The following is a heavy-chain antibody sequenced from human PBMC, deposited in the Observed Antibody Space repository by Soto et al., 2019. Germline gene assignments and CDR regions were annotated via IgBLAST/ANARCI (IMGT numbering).Heavy chain of an antibody. J-gene: IGHJ4*02. CDR2: INAGNGNT. Sequence: QAQLVQSGAEVKKPGASVKVSCKASGYTSNNYAMHWVRQAPGQGLEWMGCINAGNGNTKYSQKYQDRVTISRDTSASTAYMELSSLRYEDTAFYCCARERISMVRGAPFYWGQGTLVTVSS. V-gene: IGHV1-3*01. D-gene: IGHD3-10*01. CDR3: ARERISMVRGAPFY. CDR1: GYTSNNYA.